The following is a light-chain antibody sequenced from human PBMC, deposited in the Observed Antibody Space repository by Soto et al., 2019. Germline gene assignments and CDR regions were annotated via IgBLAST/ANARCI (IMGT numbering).Light chain of an antibody. CDR1: KRSVGGHNS. V-gene: IGLV2-14*01. J-gene: IGLJ1*01. CDR2: NVS. CDR3: TSYTSSSTYV. Sequence: ALTHPPPRVGAPGQWATPSSPGTKRSVGGHNSVSWYQQHPGKAPKLMIYNVSNRPSGVSNRFSGSKSGNTASLTISGLLAEDEADYYCTSYTSSSTYVFGAGTKVTV.